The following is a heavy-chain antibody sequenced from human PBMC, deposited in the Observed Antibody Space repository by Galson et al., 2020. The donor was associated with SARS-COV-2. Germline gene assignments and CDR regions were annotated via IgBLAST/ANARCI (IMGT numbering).Heavy chain of an antibody. D-gene: IGHD3-22*01. CDR1: GFPFNSYV. Sequence: QLGESLKTSCAASGFPFNSYVMNLGRQAPGKGLEWVAVISYDGSNKYYADSVKGRFTISRANSKNTLYLQMNSLRADDTAVYYCAKVISITMVVVVVVDFVGMDVGGQGTTVTVSS. J-gene: IGHJ6*02. CDR2: ISYDGSNK. CDR3: AKVISITMVVVVVVDFVGMDV. V-gene: IGHV3-30*18.